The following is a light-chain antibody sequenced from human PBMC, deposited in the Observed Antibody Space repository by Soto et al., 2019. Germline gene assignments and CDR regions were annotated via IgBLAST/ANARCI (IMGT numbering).Light chain of an antibody. V-gene: IGKV3D-15*01. CDR2: GAS. CDR3: QKYNNWPRT. J-gene: IGKJ1*01. Sequence: EIVMTQSPATLSVSPGERATLSCRASPSVSSNLAWYQQKPGQAPRLLIYGASIRATGIPARFSGSGSGTEFTLTISSLQSEDFAVYYCQKYNNWPRTFGQGTKVEIK. CDR1: PSVSSN.